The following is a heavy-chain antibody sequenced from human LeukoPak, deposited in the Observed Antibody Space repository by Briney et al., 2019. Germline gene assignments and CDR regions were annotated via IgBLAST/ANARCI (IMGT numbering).Heavy chain of an antibody. CDR1: GFTFSDYA. J-gene: IGHJ4*02. Sequence: GGSLRLSCAASGFTFSDYAMSWIRQAPGQGVEWVSYISRSGDTIDYADSVKGRFSISRDNAKNSLYLQMNSLGAEGTAVYYCAGYHWNSGVVYWGQGTLVTVSS. D-gene: IGHD1-7*01. CDR3: AGYHWNSGVVY. CDR2: ISRSGDTI. V-gene: IGHV3-11*01.